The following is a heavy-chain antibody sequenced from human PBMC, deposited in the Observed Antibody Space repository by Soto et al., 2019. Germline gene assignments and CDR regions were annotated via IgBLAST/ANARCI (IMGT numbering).Heavy chain of an antibody. CDR2: IYYSGST. J-gene: IGHJ4*02. D-gene: IGHD3-22*01. CDR1: GGSISSGAYY. Sequence: SETLSLTCTVSGGSISSGAYYWSWIRQPPGTGLEWIGYIYYSGSTYYNPSLDSRVTISVDTSKNQFSLKLSSVTAADTAVYYCARADSSGYSYFDYWGQGSLVT. CDR3: ARADSSGYSYFDY. V-gene: IGHV4-30-4*01.